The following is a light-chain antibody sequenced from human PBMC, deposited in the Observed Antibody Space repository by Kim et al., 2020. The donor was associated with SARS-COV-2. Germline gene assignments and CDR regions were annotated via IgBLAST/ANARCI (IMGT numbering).Light chain of an antibody. CDR1: SGSIASNY. CDR2: EDN. V-gene: IGLV6-57*04. Sequence: NFMLTQPHSVSESPGKTVTISCTRSSGSIASNYVQWYQQRPGGDPTTVIYEDNQRPSGVPDRFSGSIDSSSNSASLTISGLKTEDEADYYCQSYDSSNRWVFGGGTQLTVL. CDR3: QSYDSSNRWV. J-gene: IGLJ3*02.